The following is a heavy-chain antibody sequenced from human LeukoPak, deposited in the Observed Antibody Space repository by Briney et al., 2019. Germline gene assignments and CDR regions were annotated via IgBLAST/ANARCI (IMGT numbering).Heavy chain of an antibody. CDR1: GGSISSGSYY. D-gene: IGHD3-22*01. CDR3: ARDSYDSSGYYEILFDY. Sequence: SETLSLXCTVSGGSISSGSYYWSWIRQPAGKGLEWIGRIYTSGSTNYNPSLKSRVTISVDTSKNQFSLKLSSVTAADTAVYYCARDSYDSSGYYEILFDYWGQGTLVTVSS. J-gene: IGHJ4*02. CDR2: IYTSGST. V-gene: IGHV4-61*02.